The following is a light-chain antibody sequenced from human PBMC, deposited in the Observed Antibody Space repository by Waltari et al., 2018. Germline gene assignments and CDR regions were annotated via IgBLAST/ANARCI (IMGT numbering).Light chain of an antibody. CDR3: QQYYTYPRT. Sequence: DIGMTQSPDSLAVSLGERATINCKSSQSVLYSSNNKNDLGWFQQKPGQPPKLLIYWASTRESGVPDRFSGSGSGTDFTLTISSLQAEDVAIYYCQQYYTYPRTFGQGTKVEIK. CDR2: WAS. CDR1: QSVLYSSNNKND. V-gene: IGKV4-1*01. J-gene: IGKJ1*01.